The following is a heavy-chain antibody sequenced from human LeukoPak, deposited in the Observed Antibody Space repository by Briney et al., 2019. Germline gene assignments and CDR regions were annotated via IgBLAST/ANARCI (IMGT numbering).Heavy chain of an antibody. Sequence: ASVKVSCKASGYTFTSYYMHWVRQAPGQGLEWKGIINPSGGSTSYAQKFQGRVTMTRDMSTSTVYMELSSLRSEDTAVYYCARTMTTVTDFDYWGQGTLVTVSS. CDR1: GYTFTSYY. J-gene: IGHJ4*02. CDR2: INPSGGST. D-gene: IGHD4-11*01. CDR3: ARTMTTVTDFDY. V-gene: IGHV1-46*01.